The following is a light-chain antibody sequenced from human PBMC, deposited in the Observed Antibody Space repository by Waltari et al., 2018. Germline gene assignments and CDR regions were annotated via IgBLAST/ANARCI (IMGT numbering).Light chain of an antibody. J-gene: IGLJ3*02. CDR3: YSYAGSGTWV. Sequence: QSALTQPASVSGSPGQSITISCTGTSSDVGTYNFSSWYQQNPGKAPKLMIYEGTKRPSGFSNRFSGSKAGNTASLTISGLQAEDEADYYCYSYAGSGTWVFGGGTKLTVL. CDR1: SSDVGTYNF. V-gene: IGLV2-23*01. CDR2: EGT.